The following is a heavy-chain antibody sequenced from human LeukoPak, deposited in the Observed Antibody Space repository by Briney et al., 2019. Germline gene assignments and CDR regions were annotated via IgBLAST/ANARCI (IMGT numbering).Heavy chain of an antibody. D-gene: IGHD2-2*01. V-gene: IGHV3-30*18. Sequence: PGRSLRLSCAASGFTFSSYGMHCVRQAPGKGLEWVAVISYDGSNKYYADSVKGRFTISRDNSKNTLYLQMNSLRAEDTAVYYCAKDGLYCSSTSCYGPFDYWGQGTLVTVSS. CDR3: AKDGLYCSSTSCYGPFDY. J-gene: IGHJ4*02. CDR2: ISYDGSNK. CDR1: GFTFSSYG.